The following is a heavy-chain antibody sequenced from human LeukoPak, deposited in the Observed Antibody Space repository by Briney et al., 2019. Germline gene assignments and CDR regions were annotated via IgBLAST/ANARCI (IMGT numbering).Heavy chain of an antibody. D-gene: IGHD3-10*01. J-gene: IGHJ4*02. Sequence: PSETLSLTCTVSGGSIGSSSYYWGWVRQPPGKGLEWIGSIYYSGSTYYNPSLKSRVTISVDTSKNQFSLKLRSATAADTAVYYCARGLRITMVRGPKGFDYCGQGTLVTVSS. V-gene: IGHV4-39*07. CDR1: GGSIGSSSYY. CDR3: ARGLRITMVRGPKGFDY. CDR2: IYYSGST.